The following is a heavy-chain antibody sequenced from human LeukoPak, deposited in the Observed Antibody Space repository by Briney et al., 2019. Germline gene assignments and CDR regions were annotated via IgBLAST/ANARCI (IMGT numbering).Heavy chain of an antibody. CDR2: MNPNSGNT. Sequence: ASVKVSCKASGYTFTSYDINWVRQAPGQGLEWMGWMNPNSGNTGYAQKFQGRVTMTRNTSISTAYMELSSLRSEDTAVYYCATTLRGDFWSGYQYYFDYWGQGTLVTVSS. J-gene: IGHJ4*02. CDR1: GYTFTSYD. D-gene: IGHD3-3*01. V-gene: IGHV1-8*01. CDR3: ATTLRGDFWSGYQYYFDY.